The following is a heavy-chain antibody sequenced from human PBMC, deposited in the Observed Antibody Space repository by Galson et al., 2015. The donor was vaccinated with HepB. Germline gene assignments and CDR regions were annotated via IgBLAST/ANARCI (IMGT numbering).Heavy chain of an antibody. D-gene: IGHD4-17*01. Sequence: SLRLSCAASGFTFSSYAMHWVRQAPGKGLEYVSAISSNGGSTYYADSVKGRFTISRDNSKNTLYLQMSSLRAEDTAVYYCVKDDYGDYWDLRPFDYWGQGTLVTVSS. CDR1: GFTFSSYA. CDR2: ISSNGGST. CDR3: VKDDYGDYWDLRPFDY. V-gene: IGHV3-64D*06. J-gene: IGHJ4*02.